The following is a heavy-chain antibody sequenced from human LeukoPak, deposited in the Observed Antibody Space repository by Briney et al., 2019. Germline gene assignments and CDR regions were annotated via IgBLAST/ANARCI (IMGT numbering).Heavy chain of an antibody. J-gene: IGHJ4*02. CDR3: AKGSDYYDSSGPGGY. CDR2: ISGSGGST. V-gene: IGHV3-23*01. CDR1: GFTFSSYG. Sequence: GGSLRLSCAASGFTFSSYGMSWVRQAPGKGLEWVSAISGSGGSTYYADSVKGRFTISRDNSKNTLYLQMNSLRAEDTAVYYCAKGSDYYDSSGPGGYWGQGTLVTVSS. D-gene: IGHD3-22*01.